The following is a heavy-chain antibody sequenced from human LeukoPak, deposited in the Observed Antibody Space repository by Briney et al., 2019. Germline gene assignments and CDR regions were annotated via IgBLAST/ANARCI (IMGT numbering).Heavy chain of an antibody. V-gene: IGHV1-18*01. D-gene: IGHD2-2*01. CDR1: GYTFTSYG. Sequence: ASVKVSCKASGYTFTSYGISRVRQAPGQGLEWMGWISAYNGNTNYAQKLQGRVTMTTDTSTSTAYMELRSLRSDDTAVYYCARAPTDIVVVPAATNWFDPWGQGTLVTVSS. CDR3: ARAPTDIVVVPAATNWFDP. CDR2: ISAYNGNT. J-gene: IGHJ5*02.